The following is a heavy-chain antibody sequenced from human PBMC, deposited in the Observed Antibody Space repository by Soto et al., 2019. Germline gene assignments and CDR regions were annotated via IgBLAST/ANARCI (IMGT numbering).Heavy chain of an antibody. CDR1: GYTFTSYD. J-gene: IGHJ6*03. CDR3: ARGQRGGYYYYYYYMDV. V-gene: IGHV1-8*01. D-gene: IGHD5-12*01. CDR2: MNPNSGNT. Sequence: ASVKVSCKASGYTFTSYDINWVRQATGQGLEWMGWMNPNSGNTGYAQKFQGRVTMTRNTSISTAYMELSSPRSEDTAVYYCARGQRGGYYYYYYYMDVWGKGTTVTVSS.